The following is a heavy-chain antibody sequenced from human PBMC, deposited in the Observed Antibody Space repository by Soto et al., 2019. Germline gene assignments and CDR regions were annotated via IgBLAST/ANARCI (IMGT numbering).Heavy chain of an antibody. Sequence: EVQLLESGGGLGQPGGSLRLSCATSGFTFKNYPLAWVRQSAGKGLQWVSSISGSGAERSYADSVKGRFTISRDDSQNTMYLQMSSLRVDDTATYYCAKGSLIFGKGVYDWLDTCGQGTLVVVSS. CDR3: AKGSLIFGKGVYDWLDT. CDR1: GFTFKNYP. V-gene: IGHV3-23*01. D-gene: IGHD3-10*01. J-gene: IGHJ5*02. CDR2: ISGSGAER.